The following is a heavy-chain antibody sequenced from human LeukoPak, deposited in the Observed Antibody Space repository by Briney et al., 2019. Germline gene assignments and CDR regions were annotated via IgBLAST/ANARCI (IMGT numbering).Heavy chain of an antibody. D-gene: IGHD3-16*02. V-gene: IGHV3-23*01. Sequence: PGGSLTLSCAASGFTLSSFAMTWVRLAPGKGLDWVASIHFSGDTTYYADYVKGRFTVSRDNSKNTVNLQLNSLRAEDTAVYYCAKDAIGQYRPYYFDCWGQGTLVTVSS. CDR3: AKDAIGQYRPYYFDC. CDR1: GFTLSSFA. J-gene: IGHJ4*02. CDR2: IHFSGDTT.